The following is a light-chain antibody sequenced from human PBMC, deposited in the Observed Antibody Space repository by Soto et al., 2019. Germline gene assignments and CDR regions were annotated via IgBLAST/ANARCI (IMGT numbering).Light chain of an antibody. CDR3: QQYNNWPPFT. CDR1: QSVRRN. J-gene: IGKJ5*01. Sequence: EIVMTKSPATLSVSPGERATLSSRASQSVRRNSAWYQQKPGQAPRLLIYGASTRATGIPARFSGSGSGTEFTLTISSLQSEDFAVYYCQQYNNWPPFTFGQGTRLEIK. V-gene: IGKV3-15*01. CDR2: GAS.